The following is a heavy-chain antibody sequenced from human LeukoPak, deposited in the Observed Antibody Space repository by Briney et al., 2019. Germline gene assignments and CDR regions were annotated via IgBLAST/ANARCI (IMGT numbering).Heavy chain of an antibody. V-gene: IGHV4-34*01. D-gene: IGHD2-15*01. CDR2: INHSGST. J-gene: IGHJ4*02. Sequence: SETLSLTCAVYSGSFSGYYWTWIRQPPGKGLEWIGEINHSGSTNSNPSLKSRVTISIDTSKKQFSLNLSSVTAADTAIYYCARGPDCSDGICVNRPIDYWGQGTLVTVSS. CDR3: ARGPDCSDGICVNRPIDY. CDR1: SGSFSGYY.